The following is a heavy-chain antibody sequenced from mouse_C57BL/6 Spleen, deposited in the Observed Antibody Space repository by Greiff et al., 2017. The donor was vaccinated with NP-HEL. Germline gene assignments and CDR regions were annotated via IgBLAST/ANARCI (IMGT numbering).Heavy chain of an antibody. J-gene: IGHJ3*01. D-gene: IGHD2-4*01. CDR3: ARGIYYDPY. Sequence: EVQLQQSGPELVKPGASVKISCKASGYTFTDYYMNWVKQSHGKSLEWIGDINPNNGGTSYNQKFKGKATLTVDKSSSTAYMELRSLTSEDSAVYYCARGIYYDPYWGQGTLVTVSA. CDR1: GYTFTDYY. V-gene: IGHV1-26*01. CDR2: INPNNGGT.